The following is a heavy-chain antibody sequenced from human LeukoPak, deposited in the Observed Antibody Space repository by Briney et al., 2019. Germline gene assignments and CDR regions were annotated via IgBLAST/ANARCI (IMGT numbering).Heavy chain of an antibody. V-gene: IGHV4-34*01. CDR3: ARADRVVVFGASIWRPFDY. D-gene: IGHD2-2*01. J-gene: IGHJ4*02. CDR1: GESFRGYS. CDR2: INHSGSH. Sequence: SETLSLTCAVYGESFRGYSWNWIRQPPGKGLEWIGEINHSGSHNYKSSLKSRVPISVDTSKNQFSLKLTSVTAADTAMYYCARADRVVVFGASIWRPFDYWGQGTLVTVSS.